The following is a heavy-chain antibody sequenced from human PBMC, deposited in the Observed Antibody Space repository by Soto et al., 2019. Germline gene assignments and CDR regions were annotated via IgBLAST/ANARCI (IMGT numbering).Heavy chain of an antibody. CDR3: AITHHYGDNRGGAFDI. CDR2: INAGNGNT. J-gene: IGHJ3*02. CDR1: GYTFTSNA. D-gene: IGHD4-17*01. Sequence: QVQLVQSGAEVKKPGASVKVSCKASGYTFTSNAMHWVRQAPGQRLEWMGWINAGNGNTKYSQKFQGRVTITRDTSASTAYMELSSLRSEDTAVYYCAITHHYGDNRGGAFDIWGQGTMVTVSS. V-gene: IGHV1-3*01.